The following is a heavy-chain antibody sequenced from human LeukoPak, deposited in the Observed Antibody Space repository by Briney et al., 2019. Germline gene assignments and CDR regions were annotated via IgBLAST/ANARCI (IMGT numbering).Heavy chain of an antibody. CDR3: AKDQRRITIFGVVYLDY. CDR2: ISGSGGST. J-gene: IGHJ4*02. CDR1: GFTFSSYA. V-gene: IGHV3-23*01. Sequence: GGSLRLSCAASGFTFSSYAMCWVRQAPGKGLEWVSAISGSGGSTYYADSVKGRFTISRDNSKNTLYLQMNSLRAEDTAVYYCAKDQRRITIFGVVYLDYWGQGTLVTVSS. D-gene: IGHD3-3*01.